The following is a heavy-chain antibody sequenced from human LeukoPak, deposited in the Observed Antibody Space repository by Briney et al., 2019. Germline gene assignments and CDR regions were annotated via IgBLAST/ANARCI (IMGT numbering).Heavy chain of an antibody. CDR1: GFTFSNYD. V-gene: IGHV3-30*02. J-gene: IGHJ4*02. Sequence: GGSLRLSCAASGFTFSNYDMHWVRQAQGKGLEWVAFIHYDGSNKYYADSVKGRFTISRDNSKNTLYLQMNSLRAEDTAVYYCAVSSGWYAPFDYWGQGTLVTVSS. CDR3: AVSSGWYAPFDY. CDR2: IHYDGSNK. D-gene: IGHD6-19*01.